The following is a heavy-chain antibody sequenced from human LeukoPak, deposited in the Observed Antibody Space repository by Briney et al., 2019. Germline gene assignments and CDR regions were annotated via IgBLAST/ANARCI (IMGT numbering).Heavy chain of an antibody. V-gene: IGHV3-74*01. D-gene: IGHD3-10*01. Sequence: GGSLRLSCAASGFTFSSYGMHWVRQAPGKGLVWVSRINSDGSSTTYADSVKGRFTISRDNAKNTLYLQMNSLRAEDTAVYFCARDYGRSRDYGMDVWGQGTTVTVSS. CDR3: ARDYGRSRDYGMDV. J-gene: IGHJ6*02. CDR2: INSDGSST. CDR1: GFTFSSYG.